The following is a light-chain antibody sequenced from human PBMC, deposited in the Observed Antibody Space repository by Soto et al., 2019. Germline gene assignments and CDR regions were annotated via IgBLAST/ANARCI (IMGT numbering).Light chain of an antibody. Sequence: DIELTQSPSSLSASVGDRVTITCQASQSISTFLNWYQHKRGKAHKLLILGASSLQSGVPFRFTGSGSGTDFILTISRLQPEDSATYYFQQSYSTLLSFGGGTKVEI. J-gene: IGKJ4*01. CDR3: QQSYSTLLS. CDR1: QSISTF. V-gene: IGKV1-39*01. CDR2: GAS.